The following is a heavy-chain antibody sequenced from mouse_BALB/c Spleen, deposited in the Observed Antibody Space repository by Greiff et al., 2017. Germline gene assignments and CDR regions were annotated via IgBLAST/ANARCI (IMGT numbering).Heavy chain of an antibody. J-gene: IGHJ3*01. Sequence: QVQLQQSGAELARPGASVKLSCKASGYTFTDYYINWVKQRTGQGLEWIGEIYPGSGNTYYNEKFKGKATLTADKSSSTAYMQLSSLTSEDSAVYFCARGVMRAYWGQGTLVTVSA. CDR3: ARGVMRAY. D-gene: IGHD2-3*01. CDR1: GYTFTDYY. V-gene: IGHV1-77*01. CDR2: IYPGSGNT.